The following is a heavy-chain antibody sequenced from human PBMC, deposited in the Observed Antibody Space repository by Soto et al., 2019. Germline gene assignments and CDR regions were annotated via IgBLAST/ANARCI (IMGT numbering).Heavy chain of an antibody. CDR2: IYYSGST. D-gene: IGHD2-15*01. CDR1: GGSISSYY. Sequence: TSETLSLTCTVSGGSISSYYWSWIRQPPGKGLEWIGYIYYSGSTNYNPSLKSRVTISVDTSKNQFSLKLSSVTAADTAVYYCARLQVVVAATSSHWFDPWGQGTLVTVSS. V-gene: IGHV4-59*08. CDR3: ARLQVVVAATSSHWFDP. J-gene: IGHJ5*02.